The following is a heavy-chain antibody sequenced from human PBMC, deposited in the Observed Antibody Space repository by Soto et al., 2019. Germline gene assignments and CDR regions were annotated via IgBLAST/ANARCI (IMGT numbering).Heavy chain of an antibody. Sequence: ASVKVSCKASGHTFTRYVISWVRQAPGQGLEWMGWISAYNGNTNYAQKLQGRVTMTTDTSTSTAYMELRSLRSDDTAVYYCARDHDYGDSENDDWGQGTLVTVSS. CDR3: ARDHDYGDSENDD. CDR1: GHTFTRYV. J-gene: IGHJ4*02. V-gene: IGHV1-18*01. D-gene: IGHD4-17*01. CDR2: ISAYNGNT.